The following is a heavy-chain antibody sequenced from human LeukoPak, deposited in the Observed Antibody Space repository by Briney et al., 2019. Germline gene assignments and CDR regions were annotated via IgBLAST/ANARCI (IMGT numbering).Heavy chain of an antibody. Sequence: SETLSLTCAVYGGSFSGYYWSWIRQPPGKGLEWIGEINHSGSTNYNPSLKSRVTISVDTSKNQFSLKLSSVTAADTAVYYCARHKGYYGSGSYYKAMVYMDVWGKGTTVTISS. CDR1: GGSFSGYY. CDR2: INHSGST. CDR3: ARHKGYYGSGSYYKAMVYMDV. V-gene: IGHV4-34*01. D-gene: IGHD3-10*01. J-gene: IGHJ6*03.